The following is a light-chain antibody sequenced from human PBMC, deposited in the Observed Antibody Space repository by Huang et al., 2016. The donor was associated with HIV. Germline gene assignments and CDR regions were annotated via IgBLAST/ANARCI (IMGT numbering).Light chain of an antibody. V-gene: IGKV1-33*01. J-gene: IGKJ2*01. CDR1: QDIRKY. CDR2: VAS. Sequence: DTKMTKSQSSLSPSVGNRVTITGQASQDIRKYLNWYQQKPGKAPKLLIYVASNLETGVPSRFSGSGSETDFTFTISSLQPEDIATYYCQQYDNLPYTFGQGTKLEIK. CDR3: QQYDNLPYT.